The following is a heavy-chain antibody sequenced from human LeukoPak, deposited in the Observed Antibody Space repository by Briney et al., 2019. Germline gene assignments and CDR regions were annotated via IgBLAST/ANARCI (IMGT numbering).Heavy chain of an antibody. CDR1: GFTFSTYA. Sequence: GGSLRLSCAASGFTFSTYAMSWVRQAPGKGLEWVSTLSASGGNTYYADSVKGRFTISRDNSKNTLYLQMNSLRAEDTAVYYCAKHSGYSSGWYLAFDIWGQGTMVTVSS. CDR3: AKHSGYSSGWYLAFDI. CDR2: LSASGGNT. D-gene: IGHD6-19*01. V-gene: IGHV3-23*01. J-gene: IGHJ3*02.